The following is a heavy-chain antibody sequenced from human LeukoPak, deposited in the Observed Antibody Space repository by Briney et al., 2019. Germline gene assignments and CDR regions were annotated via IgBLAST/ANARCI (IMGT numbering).Heavy chain of an antibody. CDR2: INPSGGST. CDR1: GYTFTSYY. J-gene: IGHJ4*02. Sequence: ASVKVSCKASGYTFTSYYMHWVRQAPGQGLEWMGIINPSGGSTSYAQKFQGRVTMTRNTSTSTVYMELSSMRSEDTAVYYCAREGVEMAYHYYFDYWGQGTLVTVSS. CDR3: AREGVEMAYHYYFDY. D-gene: IGHD5-24*01. V-gene: IGHV1-46*01.